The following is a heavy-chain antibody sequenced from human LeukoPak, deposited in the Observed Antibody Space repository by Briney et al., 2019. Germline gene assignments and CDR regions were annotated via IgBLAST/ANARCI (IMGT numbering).Heavy chain of an antibody. Sequence: PGGSLRLSCAASGFTFSSYAMHWVRQAPGKGLEWVAVISYDGSNKYYADSVKGRFTISRDNSKNTLYLQMNSLRAEDTAVYYCASRTTDGDLGTNIYWYFDLWGRGTLVTVSS. J-gene: IGHJ2*01. D-gene: IGHD1-1*01. V-gene: IGHV3-30-3*01. CDR1: GFTFSSYA. CDR2: ISYDGSNK. CDR3: ASRTTDGDLGTNIYWYFDL.